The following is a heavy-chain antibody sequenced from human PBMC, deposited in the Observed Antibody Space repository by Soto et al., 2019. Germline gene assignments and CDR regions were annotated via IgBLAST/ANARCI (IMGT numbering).Heavy chain of an antibody. CDR3: AHIPNYYQYDWFDP. CDR2: LYWDDDK. J-gene: IGHJ5*02. CDR1: GFSLTTRGVG. Sequence: QITLKESAPTLVKPTQTLTLTCTFSGFSLTTRGVGVGWIRQPPGKALECLALLYWDDDKRYGPSLQSRLSITKDTSKNQVVLTMTNVDPVDTATYYCAHIPNYYQYDWFDPWGQGTLVSVSS. D-gene: IGHD3-16*01. V-gene: IGHV2-5*05.